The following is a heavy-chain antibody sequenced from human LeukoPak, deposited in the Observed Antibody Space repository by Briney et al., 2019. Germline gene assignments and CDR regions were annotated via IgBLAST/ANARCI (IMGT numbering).Heavy chain of an antibody. V-gene: IGHV3-30*02. Sequence: PGGSLRLSCAASGFTFSSYGMHWVRQAPGKGLEWVAFIRYDGSNKYYADSVKGRFTISRDNSKNTLYLQMNSLRAEDTAVYYCARDAGQWLVSGMGWDIWGQGTMVTVSS. CDR1: GFTFSSYG. CDR2: IRYDGSNK. J-gene: IGHJ3*02. CDR3: ARDAGQWLVSGMGWDI. D-gene: IGHD6-19*01.